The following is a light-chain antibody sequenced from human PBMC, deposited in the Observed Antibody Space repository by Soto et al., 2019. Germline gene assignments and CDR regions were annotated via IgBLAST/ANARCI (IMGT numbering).Light chain of an antibody. CDR3: ATWDDSLNGVV. V-gene: IGLV1-44*01. CDR2: SND. J-gene: IGLJ2*01. CDR1: SSNIGTNT. Sequence: QSVLTHPPSASGTPGQRVSISCSGGSSNIGTNTVNWYQHLPGTAPKLLIFSNDERPSGVPDRFSGSKSGTSASLAISGLQPDDEADYYCATWDDSLNGVVFGGGTKVTVL.